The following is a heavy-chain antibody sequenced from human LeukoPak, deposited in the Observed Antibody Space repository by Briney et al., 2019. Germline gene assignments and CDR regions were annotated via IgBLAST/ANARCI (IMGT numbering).Heavy chain of an antibody. CDR3: ARGDGSGSYYFDY. CDR2: ISDIGSI. CDR1: GGSISSYY. Sequence: PSETLSLTCTVSGGSISSYYWSWIRQPPGKGLEWIAYISDIGSINYNPSLESRVTISVDTSKNQFFLKLTSVTAGDTAVYYCARGDGSGSYYFDYWGQGTLVTVSS. V-gene: IGHV4-59*08. J-gene: IGHJ4*02. D-gene: IGHD3-10*01.